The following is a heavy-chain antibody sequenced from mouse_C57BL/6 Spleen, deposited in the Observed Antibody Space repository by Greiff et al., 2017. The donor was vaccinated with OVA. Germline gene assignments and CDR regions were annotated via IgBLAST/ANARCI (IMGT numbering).Heavy chain of an antibody. CDR3: ALDSSGYGGFAY. CDR1: GYTFTSYW. D-gene: IGHD3-2*02. Sequence: VQLQQPGAELVMPGASVKLSCKASGYTFTSYWMHWVKQRPGQGLEWIGEIDPSDSYTNYNQKFKGKSTLTVDKSSSTAYMQLSSLTSEDSAVYYCALDSSGYGGFAYWGQGTLVTVSA. CDR2: IDPSDSYT. V-gene: IGHV1-69*01. J-gene: IGHJ3*01.